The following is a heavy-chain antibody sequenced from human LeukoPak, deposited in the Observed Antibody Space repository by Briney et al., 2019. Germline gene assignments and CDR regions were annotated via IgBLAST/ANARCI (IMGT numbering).Heavy chain of an antibody. CDR2: IDQDGSHT. CDR1: GCTLSTDG. CDR3: AKDKYCSGTSCYYYPVH. V-gene: IGHV3-30*02. J-gene: IGHJ1*01. D-gene: IGHD2-2*01. Sequence: GGSLRLSCVVSGCTLSTDGMHWVRQAPGKGLEWVEFIDQDGSHTFYADSVKGRFTISRDNSKNTLHLQMNGLRPEDTAFYYCAKDKYCSGTSCYYYPVHWGQCTLVTVSS.